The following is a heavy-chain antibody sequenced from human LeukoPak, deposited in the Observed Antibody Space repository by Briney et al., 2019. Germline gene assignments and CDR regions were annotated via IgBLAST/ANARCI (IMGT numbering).Heavy chain of an antibody. J-gene: IGHJ4*02. Sequence: SETLSLTCTVSGGSISGYSWTWIRQPPGKELEWIGFIHYSGYTNYPPSLKSRVTISMDTSKNQFSLKLSSVTAADTAIYYCARADCGGDCYNPTFDYWGQGTLVTVSS. V-gene: IGHV4-59*01. CDR1: GGSISGYS. CDR3: ARADCGGDCYNPTFDY. D-gene: IGHD2-21*02. CDR2: IHYSGYT.